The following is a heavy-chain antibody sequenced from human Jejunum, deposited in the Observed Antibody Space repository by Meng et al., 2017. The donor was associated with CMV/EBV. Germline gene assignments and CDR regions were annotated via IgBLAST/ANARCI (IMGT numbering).Heavy chain of an antibody. Sequence: LDVGGVLGRPVWHLSLSCAATGVTFRNYGMGWVRQAPGKGLEWVSSISGSGDSTNYADSVKGRFTISRDNSKNTLDLQMNSLRADDTAVYYCAKNYDFPDWGQGTLVTVSS. J-gene: IGHJ4*02. CDR3: AKNYDFPD. D-gene: IGHD3-3*01. V-gene: IGHV3-23*01. CDR2: ISGSGDST. CDR1: GVTFRNYG.